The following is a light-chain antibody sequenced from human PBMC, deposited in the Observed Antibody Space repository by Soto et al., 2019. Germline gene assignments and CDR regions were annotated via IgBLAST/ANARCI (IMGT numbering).Light chain of an antibody. CDR2: DDN. V-gene: IGLV1-51*01. CDR3: GSWDSSLSAYV. J-gene: IGLJ1*01. CDR1: SSNIGGNS. Sequence: QAVVTQPPSVSAAPGQKVTISCSGSSSNIGGNSVSWYQLLPGTAPKLLIYDDNKRPSGIPDRFSGSKSGTSATLGITGFQTGDEADYYCGSWDSSLSAYVFGTGTKVTVL.